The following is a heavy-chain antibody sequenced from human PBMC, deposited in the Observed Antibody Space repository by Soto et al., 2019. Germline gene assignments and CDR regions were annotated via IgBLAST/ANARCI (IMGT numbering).Heavy chain of an antibody. D-gene: IGHD1-20*01. J-gene: IGHJ4*02. CDR3: ARSNREGLTGTTWLYDFDY. CDR2: INHSGST. CDR1: GGSFSGYY. V-gene: IGHV4-34*01. Sequence: QVQLQQWGAGLLKPSETLSLTCAVYGGSFSGYYWRWIRQPPGKGLEWIGEINHSGSTNYNPSLMSRVTISIDTSKNQFSLKLSSVTAADTAVYYCARSNREGLTGTTWLYDFDYWGQGTLVTVSS.